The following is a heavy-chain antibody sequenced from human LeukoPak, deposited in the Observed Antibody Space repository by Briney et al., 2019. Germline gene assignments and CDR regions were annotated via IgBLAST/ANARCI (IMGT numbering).Heavy chain of an antibody. CDR1: GFTFSTYA. D-gene: IGHD6-13*01. V-gene: IGHV3-48*01. J-gene: IGHJ3*02. Sequence: GGSLRLSCAASGFTFSTYAVNWVCQAPGKGLEWVSYISSSSSTIYYADSVKGRFTISRDNAKNSLYLQMNSLRAEDTAVYYCARDPSSSWYSDAFDIWGQGTMVTVSS. CDR2: ISSSSSTI. CDR3: ARDPSSSWYSDAFDI.